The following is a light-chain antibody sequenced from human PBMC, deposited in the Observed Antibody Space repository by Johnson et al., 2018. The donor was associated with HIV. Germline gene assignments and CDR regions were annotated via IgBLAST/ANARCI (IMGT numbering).Light chain of an antibody. CDR1: NSNIGNNY. CDR3: GTWDTSPGAHYV. J-gene: IGLJ1*01. Sequence: QSVLTQPPSVSAAPGQKVTISCSGSNSNIGNNYVSWYQQLPGTAPKLLMYENNKRPSGIPDRFSASQSGTSATLDITGLQTGDEADYYCGTWDTSPGAHYVFPSGTKVTVL. V-gene: IGLV1-51*02. CDR2: ENN.